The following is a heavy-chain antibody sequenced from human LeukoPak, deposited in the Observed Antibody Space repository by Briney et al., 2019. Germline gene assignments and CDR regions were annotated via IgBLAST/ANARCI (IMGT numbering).Heavy chain of an antibody. Sequence: GGSLRLSCAASGFTFSSYSMNWVRQAPGKGLGWVSSISSSSSYIYYADSVKGRLTISRDNAKNSLYLQMNSLRAEDTAVYYCARDADPYYDFWSGYPEDYWGQGTLVTVSS. CDR3: ARDADPYYDFWSGYPEDY. D-gene: IGHD3-3*01. CDR2: ISSSSSYI. CDR1: GFTFSSYS. V-gene: IGHV3-21*01. J-gene: IGHJ4*02.